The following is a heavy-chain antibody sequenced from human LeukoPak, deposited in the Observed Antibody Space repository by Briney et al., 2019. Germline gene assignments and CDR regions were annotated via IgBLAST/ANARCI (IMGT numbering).Heavy chain of an antibody. CDR3: AKEDAPLGGRPAN. Sequence: GGSLRLSCAVSGLIFSSYGMHWVRQAPGKGLEWVAFIRYEGTNKYYADSVKGRVTISRDNSKNTLYLQINSLRAEDTAVYFCAKEDAPLGGRPANWGQGTLVTVSS. V-gene: IGHV3-30*02. CDR1: GLIFSSYG. D-gene: IGHD3-16*01. CDR2: IRYEGTNK. J-gene: IGHJ4*02.